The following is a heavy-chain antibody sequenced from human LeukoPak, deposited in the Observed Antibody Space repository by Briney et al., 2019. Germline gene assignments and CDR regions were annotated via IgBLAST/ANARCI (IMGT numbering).Heavy chain of an antibody. CDR3: ARYSYGFGTFDY. Sequence: XWMGWINPNSGGTNYAQKFQGRVTMTRDTSISTAYMELSRLRSDDTAVYYCARYSYGFGTFDYWGQGTLVTVSS. V-gene: IGHV1-2*02. D-gene: IGHD5-18*01. J-gene: IGHJ4*02. CDR2: INPNSGGT.